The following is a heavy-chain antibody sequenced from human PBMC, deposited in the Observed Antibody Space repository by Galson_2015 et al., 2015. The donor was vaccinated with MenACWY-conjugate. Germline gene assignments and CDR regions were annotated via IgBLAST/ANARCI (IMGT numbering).Heavy chain of an antibody. CDR1: AFTFSTFG. Sequence: SLRLSCAASAFTFSTFGIHWVRQSPGKGLEWVAVIWNDGSNKNYADSVKGRFTISRDNSKNTEYLQMNSLRAEDTAVYSCASSFGTLRQFDYWGQGTLVTVSS. CDR2: IWNDGSNK. CDR3: ASSFGTLRQFDY. D-gene: IGHD3-16*01. J-gene: IGHJ4*02. V-gene: IGHV3-33*01.